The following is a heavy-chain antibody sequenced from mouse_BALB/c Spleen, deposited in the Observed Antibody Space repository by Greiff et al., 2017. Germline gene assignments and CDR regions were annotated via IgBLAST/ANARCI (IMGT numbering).Heavy chain of an antibody. D-gene: IGHD2-4*01. Sequence: EVHLVESGGGLVKPGGSLKLSCAASGFAFSSYDMSWVRQTPEKRLEWVAYISSGGGSTYYPDTVKGRFTISRDNAKNTLYLQMSSLKSEDTAMYYCARQYDYVMDYWGQGTSVTVSS. CDR2: ISSGGGST. V-gene: IGHV5-12-1*01. CDR1: GFAFSSYD. CDR3: ARQYDYVMDY. J-gene: IGHJ4*01.